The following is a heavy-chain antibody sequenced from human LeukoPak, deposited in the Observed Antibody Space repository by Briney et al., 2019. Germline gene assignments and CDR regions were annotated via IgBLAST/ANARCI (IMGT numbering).Heavy chain of an antibody. Sequence: ASVKVSCKVSGYTLTELSMHWVRQAPGKGLEWMGGFDPEDGETIYAQKSQGRVTMTEDTSTDTAYMELSSLRSEDTAVYYCATVAMVYAIRGMDVWGQGTTVTVSS. CDR2: FDPEDGET. D-gene: IGHD2-8*01. V-gene: IGHV1-24*01. CDR3: ATVAMVYAIRGMDV. CDR1: GYTLTELS. J-gene: IGHJ6*02.